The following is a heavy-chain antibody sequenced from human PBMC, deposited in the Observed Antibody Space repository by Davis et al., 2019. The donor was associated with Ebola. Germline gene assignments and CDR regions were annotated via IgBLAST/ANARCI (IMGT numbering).Heavy chain of an antibody. V-gene: IGHV4-31*03. Sequence: MPSETLSLTCTVSGGSISSGGYYWSWIRQLPGKGLEWIGYLYYSGIPYSNPSLGSRVTISIDTSKNQFSLNLSSVTAADTAVYYCARLRTEMASFYFEYWGQGTLVTVSS. CDR3: ARLRTEMASFYFEY. CDR2: LYYSGIP. J-gene: IGHJ4*02. D-gene: IGHD5-24*01. CDR1: GGSISSGGYY.